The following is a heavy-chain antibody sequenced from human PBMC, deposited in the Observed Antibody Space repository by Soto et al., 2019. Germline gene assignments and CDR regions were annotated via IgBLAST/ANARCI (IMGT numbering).Heavy chain of an antibody. CDR1: GYTFRNYG. CDR2: INTYNGNT. V-gene: IGHV1-18*01. Sequence: QVQLVQSGGEVRKPGASVKVSCKASGYTFRNYGINWVRQAPGQGLEWMAWINTYNGNTDYAQKFQDRVTLTTNTSTSTAYMELRSLRSDDTAVYYCAKSPRNEGETDWGQGTRVIVSS. D-gene: IGHD3-16*01. J-gene: IGHJ4*02. CDR3: AKSPRNEGETD.